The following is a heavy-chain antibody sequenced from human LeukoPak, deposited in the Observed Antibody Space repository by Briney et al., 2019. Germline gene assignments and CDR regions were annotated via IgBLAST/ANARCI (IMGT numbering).Heavy chain of an antibody. CDR1: GFTFSNAW. Sequence: GGSLRLSCAASGFTFSNAWMSWVRQAPGKGLEWVGRIKSKTDGGTTDYAAPVKGRFTISRDNAKNSLYLQMNSLRAEDTAVYYCARDLHYYDSSGYIQTPGQGFDYWGQGTLVTVSS. V-gene: IGHV3-15*01. D-gene: IGHD3-22*01. CDR3: ARDLHYYDSSGYIQTPGQGFDY. CDR2: IKSKTDGGTT. J-gene: IGHJ4*02.